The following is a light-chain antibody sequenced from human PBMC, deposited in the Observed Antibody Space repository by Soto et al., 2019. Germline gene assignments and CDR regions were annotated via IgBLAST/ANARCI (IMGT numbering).Light chain of an antibody. CDR2: EVS. CDR3: SSYAGSNNYV. Sequence: QSALTQPPSASGSPGQSVTISCTGTSSDVGGYNYVSWYQQQPGKAPKLMIYEVSKRPSGVPDRFSGSKSGNTASLTVSGLQAEDEADYYCSSYAGSNNYVFGTGTQLTVL. J-gene: IGLJ1*01. V-gene: IGLV2-8*01. CDR1: SSDVGGYNY.